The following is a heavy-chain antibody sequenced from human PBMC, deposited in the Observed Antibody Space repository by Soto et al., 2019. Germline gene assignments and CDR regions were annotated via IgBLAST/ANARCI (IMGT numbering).Heavy chain of an antibody. CDR1: GFTFRNYA. CDR2: FSAIEGTT. V-gene: IGHV3-23*01. D-gene: IGHD6-6*01. J-gene: IGHJ4*02. Sequence: EVQLLQSGGGLVQPGGSLRLSCAASGFTFRNYAMTWVRQAPGKGLEWVSTFSAIEGTTYYADSVKGRFTISRDNSKNTLFLQMNSLRADDTAVYYCAKPWGTSSLYFDFWGQGTLVTVSS. CDR3: AKPWGTSSLYFDF.